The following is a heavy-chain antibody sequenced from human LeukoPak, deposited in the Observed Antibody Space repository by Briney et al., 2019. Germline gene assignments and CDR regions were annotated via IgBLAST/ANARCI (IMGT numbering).Heavy chain of an antibody. CDR2: IQQDGSNK. V-gene: IGHV3-7*01. CDR3: ATQSYGLFAY. J-gene: IGHJ4*02. D-gene: IGHD4-17*01. CDR1: EFSFKNYW. Sequence: GGSLRLSCAASEFSFKNYWMSWVRQAPGKGLEWVANIQQDGSNKFYADSVKGRFTISRDNARKSLYLQMNSLRPDDTAVYYCATQSYGLFAYWGQGTLVTVSS.